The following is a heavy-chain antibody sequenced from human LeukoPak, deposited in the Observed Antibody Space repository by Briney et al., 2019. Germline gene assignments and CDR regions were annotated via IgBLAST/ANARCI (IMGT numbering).Heavy chain of an antibody. D-gene: IGHD6-19*01. CDR2: IRYDGSNK. V-gene: IGHV3-30*02. CDR1: GFTFSSYG. Sequence: GGSLRLSCAASGFTFSSYGMHWVRQAPGKGLEWVAFIRYDGSNKYYADSVKGRFTISRDNSKNTLYLQMNSLRAEDTAVYYCAKVRSSGWYYFDYWGQGTLVTVSS. J-gene: IGHJ4*02. CDR3: AKVRSSGWYYFDY.